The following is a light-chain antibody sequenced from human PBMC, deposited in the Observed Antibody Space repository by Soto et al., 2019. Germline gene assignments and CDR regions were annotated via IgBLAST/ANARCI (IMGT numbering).Light chain of an antibody. CDR3: AAWDDSSWV. Sequence: QSVLTQPPSASGTPGQRVTISCSGSSSNIGSNYVYWYQQLPGTAPKLLIYRNNQRPSGVPDRFSGSKSGTSASLAISGLRSEDEADYYCAAWDDSSWVFGGGTKLTV. CDR1: SSNIGSNY. V-gene: IGLV1-47*01. CDR2: RNN. J-gene: IGLJ3*02.